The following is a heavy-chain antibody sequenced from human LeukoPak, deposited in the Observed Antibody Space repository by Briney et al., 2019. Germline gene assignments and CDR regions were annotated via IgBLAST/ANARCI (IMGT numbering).Heavy chain of an antibody. Sequence: ASVKVSRKASGYTFTSYDINWVRQATGQGLEWMGWMNPNSGNTGYAQKFQGRVTMTRNTSISTAYMELSSLRSEDTAVYYCARAGDIRRGGLGYYDYIWGSYRYTLPDYWGQGTLVTVSS. CDR1: GYTFTSYD. J-gene: IGHJ4*02. CDR3: ARAGDIRRGGLGYYDYIWGSYRYTLPDY. CDR2: MNPNSGNT. D-gene: IGHD3-16*02. V-gene: IGHV1-8*01.